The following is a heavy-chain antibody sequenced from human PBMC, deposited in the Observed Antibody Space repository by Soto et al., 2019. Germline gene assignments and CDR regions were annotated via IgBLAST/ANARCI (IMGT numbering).Heavy chain of an antibody. CDR2: INAGNGNT. V-gene: IGHV1-3*01. J-gene: IGHJ4*02. D-gene: IGHD6-13*01. CDR3: ARNYIAAAGPYYFDY. CDR1: GYTFTIYA. Sequence: ASVKVSCKASGYTFTIYAMHWVRRSPVQRLEWMGWINAGNGNTKYSQKFQGRVTITRDTSASTAYMELSSLRSEDTAVYYCARNYIAAAGPYYFDYWGQGTLVTV.